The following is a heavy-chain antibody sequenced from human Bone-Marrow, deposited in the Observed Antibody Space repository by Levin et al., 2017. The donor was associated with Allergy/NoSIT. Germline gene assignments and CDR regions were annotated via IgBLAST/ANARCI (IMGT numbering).Heavy chain of an antibody. Sequence: SETLSLTCAVYGGSFSGYYWSWIRQPPGKGLEWIGEINHSGSTNYNPSLKSRVTISVDTSKNQFSLKLSSVTAADTAVYYCARVGIKLLPGIAVAGTGSGVPDYWGQGTLVTVSS. V-gene: IGHV4-34*01. CDR3: ARVGIKLLPGIAVAGTGSGVPDY. D-gene: IGHD6-19*01. J-gene: IGHJ4*02. CDR1: GGSFSGYY. CDR2: INHSGST.